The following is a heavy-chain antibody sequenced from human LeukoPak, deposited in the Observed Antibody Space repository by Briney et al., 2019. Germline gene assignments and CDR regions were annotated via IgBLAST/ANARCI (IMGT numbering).Heavy chain of an antibody. V-gene: IGHV3-7*03. J-gene: IGHJ6*02. CDR3: ARGGGLDV. D-gene: IGHD3-16*01. CDR1: GFTFSSYW. CDR2: IKQDGSEK. Sequence: GGSLRLSCAASGFTFSSYWMTWVRQAPGKGLEWVANIKQDGSEKYYVDSVKGRFTISRDNAKNSLYLQMSNLRAEATAVYFCARGGGLDVWGQGATVTVSS.